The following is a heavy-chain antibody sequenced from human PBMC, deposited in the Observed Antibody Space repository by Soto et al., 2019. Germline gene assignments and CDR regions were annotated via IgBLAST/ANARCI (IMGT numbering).Heavy chain of an antibody. CDR2: ISGSGGST. CDR1: GFTFSSYA. D-gene: IGHD3-10*01. CDR3: AKDYSRITKVRGVHPPFDY. J-gene: IGHJ4*02. Sequence: EVQLLESGGGLVQPGGSLRLSCAASGFTFSSYAMSWVRQAPGKGLEWVSAISGSGGSTYYADSVKGRFTISRDNSKNTLYLQMNSLRAEDTAVYYCAKDYSRITKVRGVHPPFDYGGQGTLVTVSS. V-gene: IGHV3-23*01.